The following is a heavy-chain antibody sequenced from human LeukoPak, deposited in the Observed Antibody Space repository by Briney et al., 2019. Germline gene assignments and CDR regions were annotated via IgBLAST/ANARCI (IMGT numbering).Heavy chain of an antibody. CDR3: AILDTTETPSSAFDI. Sequence: GGSLRLSCAASGFTFSSYWMHWVRQAPGKGLVWVSRINSDGSRTGYADSVKGRFTISRDNAKNTLYLQMNSLRAEDTAVFYCAILDTTETPSSAFDIWGQGTMVTVSS. CDR1: GFTFSSYW. J-gene: IGHJ3*02. V-gene: IGHV3-74*01. D-gene: IGHD4-17*01. CDR2: INSDGSRT.